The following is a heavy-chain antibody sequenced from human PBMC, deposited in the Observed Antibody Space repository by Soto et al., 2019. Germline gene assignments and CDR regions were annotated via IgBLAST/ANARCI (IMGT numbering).Heavy chain of an antibody. CDR1: GFTFADYA. V-gene: IGHV3-9*01. D-gene: IGHD2-15*01. Sequence: PGGSLRLSCAASGFTFADYAMHCVRQAPGKGLEWDSGISWNSGRIGYADSVKGRFTISRDNAKNSLYLQMNRLRAEETALYYCACLTIGVVVASREGLGFDIWGQGTMVTVSS. CDR3: ACLTIGVVVASREGLGFDI. CDR2: ISWNSGRI. J-gene: IGHJ3*02.